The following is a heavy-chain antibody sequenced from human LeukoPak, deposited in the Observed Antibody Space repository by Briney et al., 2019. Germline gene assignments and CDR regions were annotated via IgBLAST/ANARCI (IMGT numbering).Heavy chain of an antibody. D-gene: IGHD2-21*02. J-gene: IGHJ5*02. Sequence: GASVKVSCKTSGYTFTTYVMHWVRQAPGQGLEWMGWINTGNGNTKYSQNFQGRVTITRDTSASTAYMELSSLRSEDTAVYYCARVHCGGACPVGYSDFDPWGQGTLVTVSS. CDR1: GYTFTTYV. CDR3: ARVHCGGACPVGYSDFDP. V-gene: IGHV1-3*04. CDR2: INTGNGNT.